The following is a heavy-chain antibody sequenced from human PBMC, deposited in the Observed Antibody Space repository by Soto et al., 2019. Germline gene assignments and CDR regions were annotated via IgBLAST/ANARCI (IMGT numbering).Heavy chain of an antibody. V-gene: IGHV4-30-2*01. J-gene: IGHJ5*02. D-gene: IGHD2-8*01. CDR2: IYHSGST. CDR3: ARWWMYAPRFHP. Sequence: QLQLQESGSGLVKPSQTLSLTCAVSGGSVSSGGYSWSWIRQPPGKGLEWIGYIYHSGSTYYNPSLKSRVTISVDRSKNQFSLKLSSVTAADTAVYHCARWWMYAPRFHPSGQGTLVTVSS. CDR1: GGSVSSGGYS.